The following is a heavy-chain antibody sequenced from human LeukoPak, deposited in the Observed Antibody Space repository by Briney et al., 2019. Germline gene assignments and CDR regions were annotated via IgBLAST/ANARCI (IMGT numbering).Heavy chain of an antibody. V-gene: IGHV4-34*01. Sequence: SETLSLTCAVYGGSFSGYYWSWIRQPPGKGLEWIGEINHSGSTNYNPSLKSRVTISVDTSKNQFSLKLSSVTAADTAVYYCARGLYYDFWSGYYTGPCYFDYWGQGTLVTVSS. CDR3: ARGLYYDFWSGYYTGPCYFDY. CDR2: INHSGST. CDR1: GGSFSGYY. D-gene: IGHD3-3*01. J-gene: IGHJ4*02.